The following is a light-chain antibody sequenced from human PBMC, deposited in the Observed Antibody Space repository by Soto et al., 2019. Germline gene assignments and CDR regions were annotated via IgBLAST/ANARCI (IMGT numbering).Light chain of an antibody. J-gene: IGLJ3*02. Sequence: QSALTQPASVSGSPGQSITISCTGTSGDVGGHNYVSWYQQHPGKAPKLMIYEVSNRPSGVSNRFSGSKSGNTASLIISGLQAEDEADYYCGSYTSSSPGVFGGGTKLTVL. CDR2: EVS. V-gene: IGLV2-14*01. CDR3: GSYTSSSPGV. CDR1: SGDVGGHNY.